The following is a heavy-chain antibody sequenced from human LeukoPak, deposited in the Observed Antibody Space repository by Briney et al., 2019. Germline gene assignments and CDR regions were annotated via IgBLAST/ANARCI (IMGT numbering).Heavy chain of an antibody. CDR3: ARGLAARRAAAIGRYYFDY. J-gene: IGHJ4*02. CDR2: INHSGST. V-gene: IGHV4-34*01. Sequence: SETLSLTCAVYGGSFSGYYWSWIRQPPGKGLEWIGEINHSGSTNYNPSLKSRVTISVDTSKNQSSLKLSSVTAADTAVYYCARGLAARRAAAIGRYYFDYWGQGTLVTVPS. D-gene: IGHD6-6*01. CDR1: GGSFSGYY.